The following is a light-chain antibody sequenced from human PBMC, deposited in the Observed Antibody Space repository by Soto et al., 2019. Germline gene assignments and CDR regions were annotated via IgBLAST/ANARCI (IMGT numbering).Light chain of an antibody. CDR1: QSVSNNY. Sequence: EIVLTQSPGTLSLSPGERATLSCRASQSVSNNYLAWYQQKPGQAPRLLIYGASNRDTSIPDRFSGSGSWTDFTLTTSRLEAEDFVVYYCQQYGSSGTFGQGTKVESK. V-gene: IGKV3-20*01. CDR3: QQYGSSGT. CDR2: GAS. J-gene: IGKJ1*01.